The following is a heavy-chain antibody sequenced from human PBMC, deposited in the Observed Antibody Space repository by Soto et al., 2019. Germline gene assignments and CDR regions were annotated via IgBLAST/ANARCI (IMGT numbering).Heavy chain of an antibody. CDR2: INPNSGGT. V-gene: IGHV1-2*02. CDR1: GYTFTGYY. Sequence: ASVKVSCKASGYTFTGYYMHWVRQAPGQGLEWMGWINPNSGGTNYAQKFQGRVTMTRDTSISTAYREMNRLRTGDTAVYYCARVSVAVAGNVPYGMDVWGQGTTVTVSS. J-gene: IGHJ6*02. CDR3: ARVSVAVAGNVPYGMDV. D-gene: IGHD6-19*01.